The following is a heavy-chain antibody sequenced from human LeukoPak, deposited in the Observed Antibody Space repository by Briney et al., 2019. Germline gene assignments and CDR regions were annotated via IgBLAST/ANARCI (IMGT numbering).Heavy chain of an antibody. CDR1: GGSISSYY. CDR2: IYDSGST. D-gene: IGHD3-16*01. J-gene: IGHJ4*02. Sequence: SETLSLTCTVSGGSISSYYWSWIRQPPGKGLEWIGYIYDSGSTNYNPSLKSRVTISVDTSKNQFSLKLTSVTAADTAVYYCARGNYEYVWGGIDYWGQGTLVTVSS. V-gene: IGHV4-59*08. CDR3: ARGNYEYVWGGIDY.